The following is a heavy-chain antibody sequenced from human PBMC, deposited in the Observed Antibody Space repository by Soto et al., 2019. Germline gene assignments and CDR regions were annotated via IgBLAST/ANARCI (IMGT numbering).Heavy chain of an antibody. CDR2: VSTYTANA. J-gene: IGHJ4*02. Sequence: ASVKVSCKASGYTFTRYGVSWVRQAPGQGLEWMGWVSTYTANAKYAQKLQGRVTMTTDTSTSTAYMELRSLRSDDTAVYYCARDGYCSGGSCQDLFDYWGQGTLVTVSS. CDR3: ARDGYCSGGSCQDLFDY. CDR1: GYTFTRYG. D-gene: IGHD2-15*01. V-gene: IGHV1-18*01.